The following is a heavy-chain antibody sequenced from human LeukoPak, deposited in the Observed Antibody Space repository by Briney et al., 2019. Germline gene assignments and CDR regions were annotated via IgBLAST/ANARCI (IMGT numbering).Heavy chain of an antibody. CDR2: ISSSSRTT. D-gene: IGHD1-26*01. CDR1: GFSFSSYN. V-gene: IGHV3-48*02. CDR3: AREKWGSFDY. J-gene: IGHJ4*02. Sequence: KPGGSLRLSCAGSGFSFSSYNMNWVRQAPGKGLEWDSYISSSSRTTYYADSVKGRFTISRDNAKNSLYLQMNSLRDEDTAVYYCAREKWGSFDYWGQGTLVTVSS.